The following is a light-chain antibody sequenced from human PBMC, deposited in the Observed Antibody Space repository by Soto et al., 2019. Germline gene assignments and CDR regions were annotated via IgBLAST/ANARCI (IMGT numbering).Light chain of an antibody. Sequence: ALTQPRSVSGSPGQSVTISCTGTSSDVGVYNYVSWYQQHPGKAPKLMIYDVSKRPSGVPDRFSGSKSGNTASLTISGLQAEDEADYYCCSYAGSYSFVFGGGTQLTVL. J-gene: IGLJ3*02. CDR1: SSDVGVYNY. CDR3: CSYAGSYSFV. V-gene: IGLV2-11*01. CDR2: DVS.